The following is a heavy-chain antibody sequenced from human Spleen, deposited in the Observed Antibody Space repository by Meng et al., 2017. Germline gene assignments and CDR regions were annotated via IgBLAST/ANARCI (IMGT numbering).Heavy chain of an antibody. Sequence: QVQLQQWGAGLGKPSETLSLTCAVYGGTFSDYYWSWIRQPPGKGLEWIGEINHSGGTKYTPSLESRVTISIDTSKNQFSPKLSSVTAADTAIYYCARQGDTAMATFDYWGQGTLVTVSS. D-gene: IGHD5-18*01. J-gene: IGHJ4*02. V-gene: IGHV4-34*01. CDR3: ARQGDTAMATFDY. CDR2: INHSGGT. CDR1: GGTFSDYY.